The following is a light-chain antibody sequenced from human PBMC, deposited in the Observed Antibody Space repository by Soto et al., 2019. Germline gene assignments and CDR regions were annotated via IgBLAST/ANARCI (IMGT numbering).Light chain of an antibody. J-gene: IGKJ1*01. V-gene: IGKV3D-7*01. CDR3: QQDYNLPWT. CDR1: QRVSSSY. CDR2: GAS. Sequence: PGERVTLSCRASQRVSSSYLTWYQQKPGQAPRLLIYGASTRATSIPARFSGSGSGTDFTLTISSLPPEDFAVYYCQQDYNLPWTFGQGTKVEIK.